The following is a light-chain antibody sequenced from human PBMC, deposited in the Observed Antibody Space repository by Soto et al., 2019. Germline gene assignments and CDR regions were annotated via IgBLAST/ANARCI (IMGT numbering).Light chain of an antibody. V-gene: IGKV1-33*01. CDR3: QQYDNPPPYT. Sequence: DFPMTHSQSSLSPSVGARATITCQPSRAITNYLNWYQQKPGKAPKLLIYDASNLETGVPSRFSGSGSGTDFTFTISSLQPEDIATYYCQQYDNPPPYTFGQGTKLEIK. CDR2: DAS. J-gene: IGKJ2*01. CDR1: RAITNY.